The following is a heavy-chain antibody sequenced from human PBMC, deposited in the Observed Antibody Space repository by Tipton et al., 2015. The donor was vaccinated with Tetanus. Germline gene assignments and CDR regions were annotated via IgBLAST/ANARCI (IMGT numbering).Heavy chain of an antibody. J-gene: IGHJ6*02. V-gene: IGHV4-59*01. CDR3: ARLTGHSMDVVDYYYFGMDV. Sequence: TLSLTCTVSSGSMNSYYWSWIRQPPGKGLEWIGYIYYTGSTNYNPSLKSGVTISLDTSKNQFSLKLTSVSAADTAVYYCARLTGHSMDVVDYYYFGMDVWGQGTKVTVSS. D-gene: IGHD2-21*01. CDR1: SGSMNSYY. CDR2: IYYTGST.